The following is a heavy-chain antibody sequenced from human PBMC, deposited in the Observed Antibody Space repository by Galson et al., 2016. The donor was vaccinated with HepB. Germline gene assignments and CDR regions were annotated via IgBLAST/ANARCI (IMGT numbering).Heavy chain of an antibody. CDR3: ARDRGYSGWSYFDY. CDR1: GFAFSAFG. V-gene: IGHV3-33*01. Sequence: SLRLSCAASGFAFSAFGMHWVRQAPGKGLEWVADIWHDGWTKHYADSMKGRFTISRDNSLHTLYLHVSTLRVEDTAVYYCARDRGYSGWSYFDYWGQGTLVTVSS. CDR2: IWHDGWTK. J-gene: IGHJ4*02. D-gene: IGHD6-19*01.